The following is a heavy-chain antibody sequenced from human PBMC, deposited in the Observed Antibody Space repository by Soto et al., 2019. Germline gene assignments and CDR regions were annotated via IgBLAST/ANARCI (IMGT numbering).Heavy chain of an antibody. V-gene: IGHV4-39*01. D-gene: IGHD6-13*01. CDR3: ARSYSPSTYYYYYGMDV. CDR2: IYYSGST. J-gene: IGHJ6*02. CDR1: GGSISSSSYY. Sequence: QLQLQESGPGLVKPSETLSLTCTVSGGSISSSSYYWGWIRQPPGKGLEWIGSIYYSGSTYYNPSLKSRVTISVDTSKNQFSLKLSSVTAADTAVYYCARSYSPSTYYYYYGMDVWGQGTTVTVSS.